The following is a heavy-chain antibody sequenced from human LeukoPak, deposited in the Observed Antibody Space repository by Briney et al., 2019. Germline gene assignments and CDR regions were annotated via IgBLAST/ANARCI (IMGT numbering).Heavy chain of an antibody. CDR2: INPLSGGP. V-gene: IGHV1-2*02. D-gene: IGHD3-3*01. CDR1: GYTFTDNY. CDR3: AREGIKIFGGWAPFDP. J-gene: IGHJ5*02. Sequence: ASVKVSCKASGYTFTDNYIHWARQAPGQGLEWMGWINPLSGGPMYAQKFQGRVTMTRDTSLSTAYIELNGLKSDDTAIYYCAREGIKIFGGWAPFDPWGQGTLVTVS.